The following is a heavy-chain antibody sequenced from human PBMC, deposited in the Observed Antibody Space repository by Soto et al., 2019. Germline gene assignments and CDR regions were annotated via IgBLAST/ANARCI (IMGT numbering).Heavy chain of an antibody. D-gene: IGHD3-22*01. Sequence: QVQLVQSGAEVRKPGSSVKVSCKASGGTFSRHAISWVRQAPGQGLEGMGVIIPVFGTANHAQKFHGRVTIIADEYTSTVYMELSSLRSEDTAMYYCARGWGYDSNDYYYAYWGQGTLVIVSS. CDR2: IIPVFGTA. V-gene: IGHV1-69*01. J-gene: IGHJ4*02. CDR3: ARGWGYDSNDYYYAY. CDR1: GGTFSRHA.